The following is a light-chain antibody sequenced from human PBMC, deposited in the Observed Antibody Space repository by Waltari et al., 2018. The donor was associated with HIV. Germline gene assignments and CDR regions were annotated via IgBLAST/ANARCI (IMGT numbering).Light chain of an antibody. V-gene: IGLV1-44*01. CDR2: SNN. CDR1: RSNIGSNT. CDR3: AAWDDSLNAWV. Sequence: QSVLTQPPSASGTPGQRVTISCSGSRSNIGSNTVNWHQQLPGTAPKLLTYSNNQRPSGGPDRFSGSKSGTSASLAISGLQSEDEADYYCAAWDDSLNAWVFGGGTKLTVL. J-gene: IGLJ3*02.